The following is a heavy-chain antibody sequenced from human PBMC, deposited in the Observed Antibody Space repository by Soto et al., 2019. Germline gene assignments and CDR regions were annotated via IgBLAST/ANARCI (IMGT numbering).Heavy chain of an antibody. Sequence: EVQLVESGGGLVQPGGSLRLSCAASGFTFSSYWLHWVRQAPGKGLVWLSRINSYGSSTNYADSVKGRFTISRDNAKSTMYLQLNSVRAEDTAVYYCARKGAVAGFGYWGQGTLVPVSS. V-gene: IGHV3-74*01. CDR3: ARKGAVAGFGY. CDR2: INSYGSST. D-gene: IGHD6-19*01. CDR1: GFTFSSYW. J-gene: IGHJ4*02.